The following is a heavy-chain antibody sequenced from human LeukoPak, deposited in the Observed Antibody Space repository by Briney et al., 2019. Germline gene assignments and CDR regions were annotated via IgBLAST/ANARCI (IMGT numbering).Heavy chain of an antibody. V-gene: IGHV4-31*03. CDR2: IYYSGST. CDR1: GGSISSGGYY. J-gene: IGHJ4*02. D-gene: IGHD2-15*01. Sequence: PSETLCLTCSVSGGSISSGGYYWSWIRQHPGKGLEWIGNIYYSGSTYYNPSLKSRVTISVDTSENQFSLKLTSVTAADTAVYYCASRCPSYCTGGSCYSCDYWGRGTLVTVSS. CDR3: ASRCPSYCTGGSCYSCDY.